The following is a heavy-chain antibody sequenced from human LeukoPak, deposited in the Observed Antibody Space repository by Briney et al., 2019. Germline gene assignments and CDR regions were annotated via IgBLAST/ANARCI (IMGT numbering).Heavy chain of an antibody. D-gene: IGHD2-2*01. Sequence: SETLSLTCAVYGGSFSGYYWSWLRQPPGKGLEWIGEINHSGSTNYNPSLKSRVTISVDTSKNQFSLKLSSVTAADTAVYYCARARYCSSASCYSTYYYYMDVWGRGTTVTVSS. CDR3: ARARYCSSASCYSTYYYYMDV. CDR1: GGSFSGYY. J-gene: IGHJ6*03. CDR2: INHSGST. V-gene: IGHV4-34*01.